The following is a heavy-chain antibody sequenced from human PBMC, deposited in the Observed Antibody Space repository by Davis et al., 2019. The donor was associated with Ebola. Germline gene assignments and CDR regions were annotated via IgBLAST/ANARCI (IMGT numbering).Heavy chain of an antibody. D-gene: IGHD1-1*01. CDR3: ARDMVVVLWNDKGHDAFDI. J-gene: IGHJ3*02. CDR2: INAGNGNT. Sequence: ASVKVSCKASGYTFTSYAMHWVRQAPGQRLEWMGWINAGNGNTKYSQKFQGRVTITRDTSASTAYMELSSLRSEDTAVYYCARDMVVVLWNDKGHDAFDIWGQGTMVTVSS. CDR1: GYTFTSYA. V-gene: IGHV1-3*01.